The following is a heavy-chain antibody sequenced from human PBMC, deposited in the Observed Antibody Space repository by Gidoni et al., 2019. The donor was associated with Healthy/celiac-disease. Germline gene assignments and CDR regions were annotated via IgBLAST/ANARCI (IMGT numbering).Heavy chain of an antibody. J-gene: IGHJ6*02. D-gene: IGHD5-18*01. V-gene: IGHV3-23*01. Sequence: EVQLLESGGGLVQAGGSLRLPCAASGFTFSSYAMSWVRQAPGKGLEWVSAISGSGGSTYYADSVKGRFTISRDNSKNTLYLQMNSLRAEDTAVYYCAKARGYSYGSGMDVWGQGTTVTVSS. CDR1: GFTFSSYA. CDR3: AKARGYSYGSGMDV. CDR2: ISGSGGST.